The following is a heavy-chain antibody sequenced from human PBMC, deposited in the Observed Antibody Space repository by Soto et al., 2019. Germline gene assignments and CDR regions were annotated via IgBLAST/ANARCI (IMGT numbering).Heavy chain of an antibody. CDR3: ARDGYYYDSSGYYSGRFDY. V-gene: IGHV1-46*01. CDR1: GGTFSSYT. J-gene: IGHJ4*02. D-gene: IGHD3-22*01. Sequence: ASVKVSCKASGGTFSSYTISWVRQAPGQGLEWMGIINPSGGSTSYAQKFQGRVTMTRDTSTSTVYMELSSLRSEDTAVYYCARDGYYYDSSGYYSGRFDYWGQGTLVTVSS. CDR2: INPSGGST.